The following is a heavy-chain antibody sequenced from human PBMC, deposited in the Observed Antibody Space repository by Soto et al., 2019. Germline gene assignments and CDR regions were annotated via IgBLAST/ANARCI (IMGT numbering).Heavy chain of an antibody. CDR1: GYTFTSYG. V-gene: IGHV1-18*01. CDR2: ISAYNGNT. CDR3: ARDLGALYCGGDCYSDWDY. Sequence: QVQLVQSGAEVKKPGASVKVSCKASGYTFTSYGISWVRQAPGQGLEWRGWISAYNGNTNYAQNLQGRVTMTTDTSTSTAYMELRSLRSDDTAVYYCARDLGALYCGGDCYSDWDYWGQGTLVTVSS. J-gene: IGHJ4*02. D-gene: IGHD2-21*02.